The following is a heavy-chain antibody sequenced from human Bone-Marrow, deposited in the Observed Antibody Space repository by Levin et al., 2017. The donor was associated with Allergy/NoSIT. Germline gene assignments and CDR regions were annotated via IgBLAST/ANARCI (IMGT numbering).Heavy chain of an antibody. D-gene: IGHD4-17*01. J-gene: IGHJ4*02. CDR2: IYTGGST. Sequence: GSLRLSCTVSSDSISGHHWTWIRQPAGKGLEWIGRIYTGGSTNYNPSLSSRVTMSVDMSKNKFSLNLTSVTAADTAFYYCATVHSYGDHYYFDFWGQGILVTVSS. CDR1: SDSISGHH. CDR3: ATVHSYGDHYYFDF. V-gene: IGHV4-4*07.